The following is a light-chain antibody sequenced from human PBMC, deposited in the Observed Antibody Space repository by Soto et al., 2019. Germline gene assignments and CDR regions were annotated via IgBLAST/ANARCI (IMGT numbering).Light chain of an antibody. CDR2: GAS. CDR3: KQYSSPIFT. V-gene: IGKV3-20*01. J-gene: IGKJ3*01. CDR1: QSVTSSF. Sequence: IVLTQSPGTLSLSPGERATISCGASQSVTSSFLAWYQQKPGQAPRLLIYGASSRATGVPDRFSGSRSGTNCTLTFSRLEPEDFAIYYWKQYSSPIFTIGRGTKVDIK.